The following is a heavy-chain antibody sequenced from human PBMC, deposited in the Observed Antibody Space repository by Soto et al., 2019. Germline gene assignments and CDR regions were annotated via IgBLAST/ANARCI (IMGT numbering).Heavy chain of an antibody. CDR2: IYYRGNT. D-gene: IGHD3-9*01. CDR1: GDSINSDNYY. J-gene: IGHJ4*02. V-gene: IGHV4-39*01. Sequence: PSETLSLTCSVSGDSINSDNYYWGWIRQPPGKGLEWIGRIYYRGNTYYNPSLKTRVTISLDKSKSQFSLKLNSVTAAASAVYFCARLEGLATISYYFDYWGQGTLVTVSS. CDR3: ARLEGLATISYYFDY.